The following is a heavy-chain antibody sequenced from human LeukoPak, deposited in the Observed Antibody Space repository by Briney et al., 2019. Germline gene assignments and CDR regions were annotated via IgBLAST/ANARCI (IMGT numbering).Heavy chain of an antibody. CDR3: ARGGKFYYDSSGYPGDY. Sequence: GGSLRLSCAASGFTFRDFWMSWVRQAPGKGLEWEANIQQNGIEKYSVEGRFTISRDNVKRSLSLQMNSLRAEDTAVYYCARGGKFYYDSSGYPGDYWGQGILVTVSS. CDR2: IQQNGIEK. J-gene: IGHJ4*02. V-gene: IGHV3-7*01. D-gene: IGHD3-22*01. CDR1: GFTFRDFW.